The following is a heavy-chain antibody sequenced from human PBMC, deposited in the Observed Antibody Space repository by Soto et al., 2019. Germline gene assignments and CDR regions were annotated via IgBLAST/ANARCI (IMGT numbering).Heavy chain of an antibody. CDR1: GFTFSSYS. CDR2: ISSSSYI. Sequence: PGGSLRLSCAASGFTFSSYSMNWVRQAPGKGLEWVSSISSSSYIYYADSVKGRFTISRDNAKNSLYLQMNSLRAEDTAVYYCARDLHYDSSCYYYRPTPDAFDFWCQAPLVSGSS. J-gene: IGHJ4*03. D-gene: IGHD3-22*01. CDR3: ARDLHYDSSCYYYRPTPDAFDF. V-gene: IGHV3-21*01.